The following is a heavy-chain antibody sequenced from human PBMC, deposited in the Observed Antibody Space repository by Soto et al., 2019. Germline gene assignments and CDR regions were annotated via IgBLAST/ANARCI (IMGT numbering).Heavy chain of an antibody. J-gene: IGHJ6*03. V-gene: IGHV1-18*01. CDR1: GFAFTNYG. CDR2: ITVYNGNT. D-gene: IGHD3-16*01. Sequence: QVQLVQSGAEVKEPGASVKVSCKASGFAFTNYGFNWVRQAPGQGLEWVGGITVYNGNTDYAQKLQGRVTLTTDTSSTTACMELRSLISDDTAVYYCARRGYSYYYMDVWGKGTAVTVSS. CDR3: ARRGYSYYYMDV.